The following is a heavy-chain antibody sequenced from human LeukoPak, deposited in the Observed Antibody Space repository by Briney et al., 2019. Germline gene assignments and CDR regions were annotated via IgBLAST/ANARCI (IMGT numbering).Heavy chain of an antibody. D-gene: IGHD6-13*01. J-gene: IGHJ6*02. V-gene: IGHV1-24*01. Sequence: ASAKVSCKVSGYTLTELSMHWVRQAPGKGLEWMGGFDPEDGETIYAQKFQGRVTMTEDTSTDTAYMELSSLRSEDTAVYYCATARTPGIAAAGAVPPIYYCYYGMDVWGQGTTVTVSS. CDR1: GYTLTELS. CDR3: ATARTPGIAAAGAVPPIYYCYYGMDV. CDR2: FDPEDGET.